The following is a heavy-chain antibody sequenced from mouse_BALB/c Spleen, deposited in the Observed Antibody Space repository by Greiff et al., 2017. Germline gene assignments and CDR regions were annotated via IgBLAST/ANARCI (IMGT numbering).Heavy chain of an antibody. J-gene: IGHJ3*01. V-gene: IGHV5-6-5*01. CDR1: GFTFSSYA. CDR2: ISSGGST. D-gene: IGHD1-1*01. Sequence: EVQVVESGGGLVKPGGSLKLSCAASGFTFSSYAMSWVRQTPEKRLEWVASISSGGSTYYPDSVKGRFTISRDNARNILYLQMSSLRSEDTAMYYCARGGLRLAWFADWGQGTLVTVAA. CDR3: ARGGLRLAWFAD.